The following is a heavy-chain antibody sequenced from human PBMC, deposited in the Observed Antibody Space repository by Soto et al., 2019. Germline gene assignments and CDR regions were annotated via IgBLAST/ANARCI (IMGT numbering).Heavy chain of an antibody. CDR3: ARDGGIGEAVSWFDP. CDR2: IWSDGSKV. J-gene: IGHJ5*02. V-gene: IGHV3-33*01. CDR1: GFTFSTYG. D-gene: IGHD6-13*01. Sequence: HPGGSLRLSCAASGFTFSTYGMHWVRQAPGKGLERVAVIWSDGSKVDYADSVKGRFSISRDNSKNQLYLQMNGLRAEGTAVYYCARDGGIGEAVSWFDPWGQGTLVTVSS.